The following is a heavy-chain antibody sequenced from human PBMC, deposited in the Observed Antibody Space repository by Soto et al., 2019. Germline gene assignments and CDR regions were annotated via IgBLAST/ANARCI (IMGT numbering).Heavy chain of an antibody. D-gene: IGHD5-12*01. V-gene: IGHV1-69*10. Sequence: ASVKVSCKASGGTFSSYAISWVRQAPGQGLEWMGGIIPILGIANYAQKFQGRVTITADKSTSTAYMELSSLRSEDTAVYYCARGRRDGYKEYYYGMDVWGQGTTVTVSS. CDR1: GGTFSSYA. CDR3: ARGRRDGYKEYYYGMDV. CDR2: IIPILGIA. J-gene: IGHJ6*02.